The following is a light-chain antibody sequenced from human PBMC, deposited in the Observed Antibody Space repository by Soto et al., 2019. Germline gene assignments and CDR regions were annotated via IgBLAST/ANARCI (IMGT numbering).Light chain of an antibody. Sequence: DIQMTQSPSSLSASVGDGVTITCRASQSIGISLNWYQQRPGKAPKLLVFAASSLQSGVPSRFSGTGSGTDFTLTISSLQPEDVATYYCQQSSSSPFPCGPGTKVDIK. V-gene: IGKV1-39*01. J-gene: IGKJ3*01. CDR2: AAS. CDR3: QQSSSSPFP. CDR1: QSIGIS.